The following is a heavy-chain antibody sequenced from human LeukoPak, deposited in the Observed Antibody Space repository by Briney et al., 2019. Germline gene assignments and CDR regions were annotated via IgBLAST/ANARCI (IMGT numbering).Heavy chain of an antibody. CDR3: AKPYSSSWYDSEYFQH. CDR1: GFTFDDYA. CDR2: ISWDGGRT. V-gene: IGHV3-43D*03. J-gene: IGHJ1*01. Sequence: VGSLRLSCAGSGFTFDDYAMHWVRQAPGKGLEWVSLISWDGGRTYYADSVKGRFTMSRDNSKNSLYMQMNSLRSEDTALYYCAKPYSSSWYDSEYFQHWGQGTLVTVSS. D-gene: IGHD6-13*01.